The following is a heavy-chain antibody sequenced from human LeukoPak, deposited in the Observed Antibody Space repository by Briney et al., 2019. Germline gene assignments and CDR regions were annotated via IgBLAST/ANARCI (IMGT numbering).Heavy chain of an antibody. CDR2: INHSGST. V-gene: IGHV4-34*01. D-gene: IGHD3-10*01. CDR3: AREWFLDGFDY. CDR1: GGSFSGYY. J-gene: IGHJ4*02. Sequence: SETLSLTCAVYGGSFSGYYWSWIRQPPGKGLEWIGEINHSGSTNYNPSLKSRVTISVDTSKNQFSLKLSSVTAADTAVYYCAREWFLDGFDYWGQGTLVTVSS.